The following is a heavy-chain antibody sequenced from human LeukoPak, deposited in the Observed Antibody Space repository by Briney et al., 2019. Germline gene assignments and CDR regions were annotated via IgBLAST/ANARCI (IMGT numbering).Heavy chain of an antibody. CDR2: INWNGGST. Sequence: PGGSLRLSCAASGFTFDDYGMSWVRQAPGKGLEWVSGINWNGGSTGYADSVKGRFTISRDNAKNSLYLQMNSLRAEDTAVYYCARDSNDGDYAGVLFDYWGQGTLVTVSS. J-gene: IGHJ4*02. V-gene: IGHV3-20*04. D-gene: IGHD4-17*01. CDR3: ARDSNDGDYAGVLFDY. CDR1: GFTFDDYG.